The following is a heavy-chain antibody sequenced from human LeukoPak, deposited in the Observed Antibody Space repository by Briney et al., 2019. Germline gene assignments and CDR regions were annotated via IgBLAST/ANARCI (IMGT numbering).Heavy chain of an antibody. D-gene: IGHD2-2*01. Sequence: SETLSLTCTVSGGSISSGDYYWSWIRQPPGKGLEWIGNTHYSGSTYYNPSLESRVTISVDTSKHQFSLKLSSVTAADTAVYYCARLLGYCSSTSCYGGSAPTSWGQGTLVTVSS. CDR1: GGSISSGDYY. V-gene: IGHV4-30-4*01. CDR3: ARLLGYCSSTSCYGGSAPTS. J-gene: IGHJ4*02. CDR2: THYSGST.